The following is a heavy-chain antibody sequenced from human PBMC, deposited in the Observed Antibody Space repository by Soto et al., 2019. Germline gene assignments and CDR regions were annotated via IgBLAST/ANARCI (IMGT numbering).Heavy chain of an antibody. Sequence: TGGSLRLSCAASGFTFSSYGMHWVRQAPGKGLEWVAVISYDGSNKYYADSVKGRFTISRDNSKNTLYLQMNSLRAEDTAVYYCAKDQEIQLWPTSGYYGMDVWGQGTTVTVSS. J-gene: IGHJ6*02. CDR2: ISYDGSNK. V-gene: IGHV3-30*18. CDR1: GFTFSSYG. CDR3: AKDQEIQLWPTSGYYGMDV. D-gene: IGHD5-18*01.